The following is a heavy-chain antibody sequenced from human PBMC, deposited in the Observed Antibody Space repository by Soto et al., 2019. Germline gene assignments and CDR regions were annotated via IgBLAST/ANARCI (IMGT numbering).Heavy chain of an antibody. CDR1: GYTFTSYG. Sequence: ASVKLSCKASGYTFTSYGISWVRQAPGQGLEWMGWISAYNGNTNYAQKLQGRVTMTTDTSTSTAYMELRSLRPDDTAVYYCARDLTNGSGNLPDYWGPGSLVTVYS. CDR3: ARDLTNGSGNLPDY. J-gene: IGHJ4*02. V-gene: IGHV1-18*01. CDR2: ISAYNGNT. D-gene: IGHD3-10*01.